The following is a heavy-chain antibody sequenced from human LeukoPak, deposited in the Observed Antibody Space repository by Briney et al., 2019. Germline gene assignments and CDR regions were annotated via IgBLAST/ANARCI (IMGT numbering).Heavy chain of an antibody. CDR3: ARHPPEYYDSSGFAFDL. CDR2: IYVSGAT. CDR1: GGSISGYY. D-gene: IGHD3-22*01. V-gene: IGHV4-59*08. Sequence: PLEALSLTCTVSGGSISGYYWSWIRQSPGRALDWIGYIYVSGATRYNPSLESRVSISEDTSKNQFSLRLSSVTAADTAVYFCARHPPEYYDSSGFAFDLWGQGTMVTVSS. J-gene: IGHJ3*01.